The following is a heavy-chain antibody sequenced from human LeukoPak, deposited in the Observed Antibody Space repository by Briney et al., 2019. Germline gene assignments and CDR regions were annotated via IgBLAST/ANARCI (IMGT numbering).Heavy chain of an antibody. CDR3: ARGLDSSGYYAP. CDR2: INPSGGTT. J-gene: IGHJ5*02. Sequence: ASVKVSCKASGYTFTSYYIHWVRQAPGQGLEWMGIINPSGGTTSCAQKFQGRVTMSRDTSTSTVYMELSSLRSEDTAVYYCARGLDSSGYYAPWGQGTLVTVSA. CDR1: GYTFTSYY. D-gene: IGHD3-22*01. V-gene: IGHV1-46*01.